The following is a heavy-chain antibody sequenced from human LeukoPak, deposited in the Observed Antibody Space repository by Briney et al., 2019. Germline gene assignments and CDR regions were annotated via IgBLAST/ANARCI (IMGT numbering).Heavy chain of an antibody. CDR3: ARDLGVMVRAFDI. CDR2: IYYSGST. D-gene: IGHD5-18*01. Sequence: PSETLSLTCTVSGGSIGSYYWSWIRQPPGKRLEWIGYIYYSGSTSYNPSLKGRVTISVDTSKNQISLKLSSVTAADTAVYYCARDLGVMVRAFDIWGQGTMVTVSS. CDR1: GGSIGSYY. J-gene: IGHJ3*02. V-gene: IGHV4-59*01.